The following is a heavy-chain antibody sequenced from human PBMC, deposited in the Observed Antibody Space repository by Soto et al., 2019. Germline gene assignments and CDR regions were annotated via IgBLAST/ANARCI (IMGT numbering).Heavy chain of an antibody. CDR3: ARHLITPMMEVAFHYGMDV. J-gene: IGHJ6*02. CDR2: IYSGGVA. D-gene: IGHD3-22*01. Sequence: GGSLRLSCAASGFTVGPGYMSWVRQAPGKGLEWVSVIYSGGVAYYADSVKGRFTLSRDNSKNTLYLQINSLRVEDTAVYYCARHLITPMMEVAFHYGMDVWGQGTTVTVSS. CDR1: GFTVGPGY. V-gene: IGHV3-66*04.